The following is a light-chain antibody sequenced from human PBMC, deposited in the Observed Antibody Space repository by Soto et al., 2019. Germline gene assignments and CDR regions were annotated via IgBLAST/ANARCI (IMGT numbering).Light chain of an antibody. J-gene: IGKJ2*01. Sequence: DIQMTQSPSSLSASVGDRVTITCRASQNIIFYLNWYQQKLGKAPKLLIYAASNLKRVVPSRFSGSGPGTESSLNISSLQPEDFATYFCQQSYTTPVYTFGQETKVDIK. CDR3: QQSYTTPVYT. CDR1: QNIIFY. V-gene: IGKV1-39*01. CDR2: AAS.